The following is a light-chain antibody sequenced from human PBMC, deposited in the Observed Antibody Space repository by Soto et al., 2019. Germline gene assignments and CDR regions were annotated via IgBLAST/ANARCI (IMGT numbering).Light chain of an antibody. CDR1: QSISSY. CDR3: QQSYSTPPT. V-gene: IGKV1-39*01. J-gene: IGKJ2*01. CDR2: AAS. Sequence: DIQMTQSPSSLSASVGDRVTITCRASQSISSYLNWYQQKPGKAPKLLIYAASSLQSGVPSRFSGSGSGTHFPLTISSLQPEDFATYYCQQSYSTPPTFGQGTKLEIK.